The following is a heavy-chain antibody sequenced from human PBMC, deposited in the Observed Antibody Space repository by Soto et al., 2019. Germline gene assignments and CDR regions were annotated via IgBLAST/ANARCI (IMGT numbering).Heavy chain of an antibody. Sequence: EVQLVESGGGLVQPGGSLRLSCAASGFTFRNYWMTWVSQAPGKGLEWVANIKPDGSEKYYVDSVKGRFTISRDNAENSLYLQMSSLRAADMAVYYCTAIAESWGQGTLVSVSS. V-gene: IGHV3-7*01. CDR3: TAIAES. J-gene: IGHJ5*02. CDR1: GFTFRNYW. CDR2: IKPDGSEK.